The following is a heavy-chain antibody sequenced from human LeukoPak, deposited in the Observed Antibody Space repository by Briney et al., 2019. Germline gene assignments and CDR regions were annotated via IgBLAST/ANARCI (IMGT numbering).Heavy chain of an antibody. V-gene: IGHV4-59*01. J-gene: IGHJ4*02. CDR3: ARGGGAPEHTNEFDY. CDR2: ITFTGNT. CDR1: GITPFH. D-gene: IGHD1/OR15-1a*01. Sequence: PSETLSLTCSVSGITPFHWSWIRQTPGKGLEWIGHITFTGNTNYNPSLKSRVTISLGTSNNQFSLELEAVTAADTAVYYCARGGGAPEHTNEFDYWGQGILVTVSS.